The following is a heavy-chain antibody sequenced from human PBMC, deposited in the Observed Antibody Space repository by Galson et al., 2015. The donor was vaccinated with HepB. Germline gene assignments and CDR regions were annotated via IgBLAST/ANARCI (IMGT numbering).Heavy chain of an antibody. CDR2: ISAYNGNT. D-gene: IGHD6-19*01. CDR1: GYTFTSYG. V-gene: IGHV1-18*01. J-gene: IGHJ4*02. Sequence: SVKVSCKASGYTFTSYGISWVRQAPGQGLEWMGWISAYNGNTNYAQKLQGRVTMTTDTSTSTAYMELRSLRSDDTAVYYCARDRKSSGSYAHGYWGQGTLVTVSS. CDR3: ARDRKSSGSYAHGY.